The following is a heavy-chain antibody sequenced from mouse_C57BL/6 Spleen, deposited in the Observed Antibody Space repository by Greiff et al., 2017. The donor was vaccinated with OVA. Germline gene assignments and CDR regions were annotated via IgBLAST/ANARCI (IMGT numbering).Heavy chain of an antibody. CDR1: GFTFSSYT. Sequence: EVQGVESGGGLVKPGGSLKLSCAASGFTFSSYTMSWVRQTPEKRLEWVATISGGGGNTYYPDSVKGRFTISRDNAKNTLYLQMSSLRSEDTALYYCARRYYGSKGYFDVWGTGTTGTVSS. CDR3: ARRYYGSKGYFDV. CDR2: ISGGGGNT. V-gene: IGHV5-9*01. J-gene: IGHJ1*03. D-gene: IGHD1-1*01.